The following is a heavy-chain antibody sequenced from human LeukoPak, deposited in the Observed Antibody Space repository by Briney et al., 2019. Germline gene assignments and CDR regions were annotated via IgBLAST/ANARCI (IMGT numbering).Heavy chain of an antibody. Sequence: SETLSLTCTVSGGSISSYYWSWIRQPPGKGLEWIGYIYYSGSTNYNPSLKSRVTISVDTSKNQFSLKLSSVTAADTAVYYCARDNGGWYEDYFDYWGQGTLVTVSS. CDR2: IYYSGST. V-gene: IGHV4-59*01. J-gene: IGHJ4*02. D-gene: IGHD6-19*01. CDR3: ARDNGGWYEDYFDY. CDR1: GGSISSYY.